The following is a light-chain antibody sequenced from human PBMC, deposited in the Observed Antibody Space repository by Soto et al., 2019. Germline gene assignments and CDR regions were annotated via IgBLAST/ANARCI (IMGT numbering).Light chain of an antibody. V-gene: IGKV1-6*01. CDR2: GTS. CDR3: LQDSSDPRT. Sequence: AIQMTQSPSSLSASVGDRVTITCRASKGIGTELVWYQQRPGKAPRRLSYGTSTLQYGVPSRFSGSGSDTDFTLIISSLQPEDFATYYCLQDSSDPRTFGQGTKVEIK. J-gene: IGKJ1*01. CDR1: KGIGTE.